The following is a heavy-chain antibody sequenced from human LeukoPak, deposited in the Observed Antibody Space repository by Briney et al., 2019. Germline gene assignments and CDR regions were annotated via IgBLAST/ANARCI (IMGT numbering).Heavy chain of an antibody. Sequence: PGRSLRRSCAASGFTFDDYAMHWVRQAPGKGLEWVSGISWNSGSIGYADTVKGRFTISRDNAKNSLYLQMNSLRAEDTALYSWAAQTYWGQGTLVTVSS. CDR3: AAQTY. J-gene: IGHJ4*02. CDR1: GFTFDDYA. V-gene: IGHV3-9*01. CDR2: ISWNSGSI.